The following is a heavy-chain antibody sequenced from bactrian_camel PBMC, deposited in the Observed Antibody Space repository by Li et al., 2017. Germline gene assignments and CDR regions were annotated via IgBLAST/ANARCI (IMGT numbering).Heavy chain of an antibody. CDR2: IDSDGST. D-gene: IGHD1*01. CDR1: GYTYSSYC. CDR3: AARSVGWCPLFEHWLGKRAYTPGGYLLT. Sequence: HVQLVESGGASVQAGGSLRLSCAASGYTYSSYCMGWFRQAPGKEREGVAAIDSDGSTSYADSVKGRFTISRDNAKNILYLQMHSLKLEDTAMYYCAARSVGWCPLFEHWLGKRAYTPGGYLLTGARGPRSPSP. V-gene: IGHV3S26*01. J-gene: IGHJ4*01.